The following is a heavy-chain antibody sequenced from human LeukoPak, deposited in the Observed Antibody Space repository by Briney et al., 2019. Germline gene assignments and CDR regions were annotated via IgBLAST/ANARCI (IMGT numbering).Heavy chain of an antibody. CDR3: ARAFYDGSGYYYFGFDY. CDR2: IIPILGIA. J-gene: IGHJ4*02. D-gene: IGHD3-22*01. V-gene: IGHV1-69*04. Sequence: GASVKVSCKASGGTFSSYAISWVRQAPGQGLEWMGRIIPILGIANHAQKFQGRVTITADKSTSTAYMELSSLRSQDTAVYYCARAFYDGSGYYYFGFDYWGQGTLVTVSS. CDR1: GGTFSSYA.